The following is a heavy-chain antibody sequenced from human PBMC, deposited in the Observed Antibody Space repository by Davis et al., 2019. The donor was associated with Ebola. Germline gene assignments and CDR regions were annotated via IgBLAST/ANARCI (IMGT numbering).Heavy chain of an antibody. Sequence: ASVTVSCKASGYTFISYYMHWVRQAPGQGLEWMGIINPSGGSTSYAQKFQGRVTITADKSTSTAYMELSSLRSEDTAVYYCARGVGATDDYWGQGTLVTVSS. CDR1: GYTFISYY. D-gene: IGHD1-26*01. CDR3: ARGVGATDDY. V-gene: IGHV1-46*01. J-gene: IGHJ4*02. CDR2: INPSGGST.